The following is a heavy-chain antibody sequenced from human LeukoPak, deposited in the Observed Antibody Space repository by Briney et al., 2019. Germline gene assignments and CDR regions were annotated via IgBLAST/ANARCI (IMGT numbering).Heavy chain of an antibody. D-gene: IGHD3-10*01. CDR2: ISGSGGST. Sequence: GGSLRLSCAASGFTFSSYAMSWVRQAPGKGLEWVSAISGSGGSTYYADSVKGRFTISRDNSKNTLYLQMNSLRAEDTAVYYCANLPSGSYYRDPRLNWFDPWGQGTLVTASS. V-gene: IGHV3-23*01. CDR3: ANLPSGSYYRDPRLNWFDP. CDR1: GFTFSSYA. J-gene: IGHJ5*02.